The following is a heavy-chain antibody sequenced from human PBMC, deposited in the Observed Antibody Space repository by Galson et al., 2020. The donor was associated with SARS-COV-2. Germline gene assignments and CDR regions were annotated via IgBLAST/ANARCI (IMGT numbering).Heavy chain of an antibody. D-gene: IGHD3-3*01. CDR1: GYTFPTFD. J-gene: IGHJ4*02. CDR3: VRDDDDVGAVGLVTFTY. V-gene: IGHV1-8*01. CDR2: MDPSTGNT. Sequence: ASVKVSCKASGYTFPTFDINWVRQVPGQGLEWMGWMDPSTGNTAYARKFQGRVTMTRTTTNTTAYLELSGLRFDDTAIYYCVRDDDDVGAVGLVTFTYWGPGTLVTVS.